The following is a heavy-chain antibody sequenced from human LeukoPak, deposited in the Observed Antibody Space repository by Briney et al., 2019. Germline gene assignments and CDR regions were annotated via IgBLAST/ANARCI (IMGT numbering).Heavy chain of an antibody. J-gene: IGHJ4*02. Sequence: ASVKVSCKTSGYTFINYGINWVRQAPGQGLEWMGWISTHNGKTHYAQNFQDRITMTTDTSTSTAYLELRSLRSDDTTVYFCARQYCITTDCSLIQTYFDYSGQGTLVTVSS. CDR2: ISTHNGKT. CDR1: GYTFINYG. CDR3: ARQYCITTDCSLIQTYFDY. D-gene: IGHD3-10*01. V-gene: IGHV1-18*01.